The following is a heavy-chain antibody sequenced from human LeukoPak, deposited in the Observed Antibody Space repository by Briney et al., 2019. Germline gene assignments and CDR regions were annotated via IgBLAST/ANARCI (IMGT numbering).Heavy chain of an antibody. J-gene: IGHJ6*02. CDR1: GGSFSGYY. D-gene: IGHD1-26*01. CDR3: ARGVRVVEDIVYYYYGMDV. CDR2: INHSGST. Sequence: SGTLSLTCAVYGGSFSGYYWSWIRQPPGKGLEWIGEINHSGSTNYNPSLKSRVTISVDTSKNQFSLKLSSVTAADTAVYYCARGVRVVEDIVYYYYGMDVWGQGATVTVSS. V-gene: IGHV4-34*01.